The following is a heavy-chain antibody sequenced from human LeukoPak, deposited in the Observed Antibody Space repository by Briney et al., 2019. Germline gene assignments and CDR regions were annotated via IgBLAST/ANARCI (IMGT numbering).Heavy chain of an antibody. D-gene: IGHD6-19*01. Sequence: GGSLRLSCAASGFTFSSYGMHWVRQAPGKGLEWVAFIRYDGSNKYYADSVKGRFTISRDNSKNTLYLQMNSLRAEDTAVYYCARGTNPSYSGWYNLPDYWGQGTLVTVSS. V-gene: IGHV3-30*02. CDR1: GFTFSSYG. CDR2: IRYDGSNK. J-gene: IGHJ4*02. CDR3: ARGTNPSYSGWYNLPDY.